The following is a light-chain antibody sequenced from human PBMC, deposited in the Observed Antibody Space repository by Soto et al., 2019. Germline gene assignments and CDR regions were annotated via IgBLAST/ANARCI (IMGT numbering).Light chain of an antibody. J-gene: IGLJ1*01. V-gene: IGLV2-8*01. CDR3: SSYVRGGTYV. Sequence: QSALTQPPSASGSPGQSVTISCTGTSSDVGKYDYVSWFQHHPGKAPKLIIYEVSKRPSGVPDRFSGSKSGTTASLTISRLQTGDEADYYCSSYVRGGTYVFGTGTKLTVL. CDR2: EVS. CDR1: SSDVGKYDY.